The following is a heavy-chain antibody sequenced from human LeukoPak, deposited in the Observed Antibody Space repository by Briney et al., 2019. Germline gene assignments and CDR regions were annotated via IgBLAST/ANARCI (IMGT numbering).Heavy chain of an antibody. CDR3: ARVLYSYGLFYFDF. Sequence: GGSLTLSCAASGFTISSNYMSWFRQAPGKGLVWVSVIYSGGSTYYADSVNVRFTISRDNPTNKLFLQMHSLRADETPVYYCARVLYSYGLFYFDFWGQGTLVTVSS. CDR2: IYSGGST. V-gene: IGHV3-53*01. J-gene: IGHJ4*02. D-gene: IGHD5-18*01. CDR1: GFTISSNY.